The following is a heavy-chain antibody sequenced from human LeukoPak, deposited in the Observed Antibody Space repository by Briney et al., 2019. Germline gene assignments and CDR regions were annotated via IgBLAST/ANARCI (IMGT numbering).Heavy chain of an antibody. CDR1: GFTFDDYA. Sequence: GRSLRLSCAASGFTFDDYAMQWVRQAPGKGLEWVSGISWNGGSIAYADSVKGRFTISRDNAKNSLYLQMNSLRAEDMAFYYCAKAAGYSSSSNAFDIWGHGTMVTVSS. CDR2: ISWNGGSI. CDR3: AKAAGYSSSSNAFDI. J-gene: IGHJ3*02. D-gene: IGHD6-6*01. V-gene: IGHV3-9*03.